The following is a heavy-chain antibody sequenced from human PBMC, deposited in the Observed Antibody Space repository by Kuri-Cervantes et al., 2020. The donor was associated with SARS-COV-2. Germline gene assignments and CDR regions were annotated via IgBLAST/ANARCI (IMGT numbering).Heavy chain of an antibody. CDR2: ISGSGTGA. V-gene: IGHV3-23*01. CDR3: AKDPTATTEYYYAMHV. D-gene: IGHD1-7*01. CDR1: GFSFSSYA. Sequence: GESLKISCAASGFSFSSYAMSWVRQAPGKGLEWVSVISGSGTGAYYADPVKGRFTISRDNSKNTLYLQMNSLRAEDTAVYFCAKDPTATTEYYYAMHVWGQGTTVTVSS. J-gene: IGHJ6*02.